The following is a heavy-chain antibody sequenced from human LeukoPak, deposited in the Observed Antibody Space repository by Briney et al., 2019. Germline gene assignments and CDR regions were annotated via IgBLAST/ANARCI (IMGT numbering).Heavy chain of an antibody. CDR2: IYTSGST. J-gene: IGHJ4*02. CDR1: GGSFSGYY. V-gene: IGHV4-59*10. D-gene: IGHD2-2*01. Sequence: SETLSLTCAVYGGSFSGYYWSWIRQPAGKGLEWIGRIYTSGSTNYNPSLKSRVTISVDTSKNQFSLKLSSVTAADTAVYYCARSPTKRVPEDYWGQGTLVTVSS. CDR3: ARSPTKRVPEDY.